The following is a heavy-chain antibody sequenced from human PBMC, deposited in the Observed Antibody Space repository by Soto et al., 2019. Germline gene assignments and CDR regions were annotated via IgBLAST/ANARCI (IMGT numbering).Heavy chain of an antibody. Sequence: SETLSLTCTVSGGSMSSYYWTWIRQPAGKGLEWIGRVYSSGGTHYNPSLKSRVTISLDTSKNQFSLRLLSVTDADTAVYYCARGQRFSDWFDPWGQRILVTVPS. CDR2: VYSSGGT. D-gene: IGHD3-3*01. CDR3: ARGQRFSDWFDP. J-gene: IGHJ5*02. CDR1: GGSMSSYY. V-gene: IGHV4-4*07.